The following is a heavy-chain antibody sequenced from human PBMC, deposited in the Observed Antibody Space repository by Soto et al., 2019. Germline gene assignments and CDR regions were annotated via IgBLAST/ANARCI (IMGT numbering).Heavy chain of an antibody. J-gene: IGHJ4*02. Sequence: QVQLQESGPGLVKPSETLSLTCTVSDGSISGYYWSWIRQPPGKGLEWIGYIYYSGSTNYNPSLSSRVTISLHTSEHPLPLLLNPTTAADTAVYYCARLYCRSGNCLFDYWGQGTLITVSS. D-gene: IGHD2-15*01. CDR2: IYYSGST. V-gene: IGHV4-59*01. CDR1: DGSISGYY. CDR3: ARLYCRSGNCLFDY.